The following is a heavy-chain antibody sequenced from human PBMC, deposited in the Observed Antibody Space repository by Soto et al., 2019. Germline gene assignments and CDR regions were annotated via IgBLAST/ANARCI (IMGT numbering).Heavy chain of an antibody. D-gene: IGHD4-4*01. Sequence: QVQLMESGGGVVQPGRSLRLSCAASGFTFSSYGMHWVRQAPGKGLEWVALIWYDGSNKYYADSVKGRFTISRDNSKNTLDLQMHSLRADHTAGYYFARDLRDDYNPREYYLEYWGQGTLVTVSS. CDR3: ARDLRDDYNPREYYLEY. CDR1: GFTFSSYG. J-gene: IGHJ4*02. CDR2: IWYDGSNK. V-gene: IGHV3-33*01.